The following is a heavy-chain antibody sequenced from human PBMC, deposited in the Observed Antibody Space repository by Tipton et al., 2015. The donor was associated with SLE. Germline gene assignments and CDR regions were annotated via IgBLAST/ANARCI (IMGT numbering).Heavy chain of an antibody. Sequence: TLSLTCTVSGGSISSHYWSWIRQPPGKGLEWIGYIYYSGSTNYNPSLKSRVTISVDTSKNQFSLKLSSVTAADTAVYYCARDGGGAMVDYWGQGTLVTVSS. CDR3: ARDGGGAMVDY. CDR2: IYYSGST. D-gene: IGHD5-18*01. V-gene: IGHV4-59*11. J-gene: IGHJ4*02. CDR1: GGSISSHY.